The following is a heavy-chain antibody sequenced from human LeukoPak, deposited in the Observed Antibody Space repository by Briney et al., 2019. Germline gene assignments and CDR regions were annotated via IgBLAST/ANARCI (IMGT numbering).Heavy chain of an antibody. Sequence: SQTLSLTCAISGYGVSSSAAWNWIRQSPSRGLECLGRTYYESKWYNDYAVSVKSRVTINPDTSKNQFSLQLNSMTPEDTAVYYCARGFLQGGFHSWGQGTLVTVSS. D-gene: IGHD3-16*01. CDR2: TYYESKWYN. CDR3: ARGFLQGGFHS. V-gene: IGHV6-1*01. J-gene: IGHJ4*02. CDR1: GYGVSSSAA.